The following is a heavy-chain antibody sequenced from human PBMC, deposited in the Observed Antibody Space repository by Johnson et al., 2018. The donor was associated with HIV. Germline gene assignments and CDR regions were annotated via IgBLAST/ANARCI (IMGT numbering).Heavy chain of an antibody. CDR2: IYSGGTT. J-gene: IGHJ3*02. V-gene: IGHV3-66*01. Sequence: VQLVESGGGLVQPGGSLRLSCGASGFSVSDSYMNWVRQAPGQGLEWVSVIYSGGTTYYADSVKGRFTISRDTSENTVHLQMNDLRVEDTAVYYCASTRLGAFDIWGQGTMVTVSS. D-gene: IGHD6-6*01. CDR1: GFSVSDSY. CDR3: ASTRLGAFDI.